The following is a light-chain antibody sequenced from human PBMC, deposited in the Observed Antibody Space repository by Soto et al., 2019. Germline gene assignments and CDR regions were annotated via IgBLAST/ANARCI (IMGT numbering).Light chain of an antibody. CDR2: AAS. J-gene: IGKJ5*01. CDR3: QQSYSTPPST. Sequence: AIRMTQSPSSLSASTAGRVTITCRASQGISSYLAWYQQKPGKAPKLLIYAASTLQSGVPSRFSGSGSGTDFTLPISSLQPEDFATYYCQQSYSTPPSTFGQGTRLEI. CDR1: QGISSY. V-gene: IGKV1-8*01.